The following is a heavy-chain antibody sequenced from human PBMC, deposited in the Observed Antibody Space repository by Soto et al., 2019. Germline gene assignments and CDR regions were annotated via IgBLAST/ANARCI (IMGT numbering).Heavy chain of an antibody. CDR3: TRGDAAVSGHRY. CDR2: IFHRGPT. D-gene: IGHD6-19*01. CDR1: GESITTSTW. V-gene: IGHV4-4*02. J-gene: IGHJ4*02. Sequence: QVNLPESGPGLVKYSEILSLTFTVSGESITTSTWWPWVRQPPGGGLEWIGEIFHRGPTNYKPSIKSRATISLDKAKNQVFLKVKSVTAADTAMYYCTRGDAAVSGHRYWCQGILVAVSS.